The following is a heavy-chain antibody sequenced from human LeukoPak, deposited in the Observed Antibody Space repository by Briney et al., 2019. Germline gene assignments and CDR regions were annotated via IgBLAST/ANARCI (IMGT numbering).Heavy chain of an antibody. CDR2: IYYSGST. V-gene: IGHV4-59*01. J-gene: IGHJ4*02. D-gene: IGHD3-22*01. CDR1: GGSISSYY. Sequence: SETLSLTCTVSGGSISSYYWSWIRQPPGKGLEWIGYIYYSGSTNYNPSLQSRVTISVDTSKNQFSLKLSSVTAADTAVYYCARGRSGYYYIDYWGQGTLVTVSS. CDR3: ARGRSGYYYIDY.